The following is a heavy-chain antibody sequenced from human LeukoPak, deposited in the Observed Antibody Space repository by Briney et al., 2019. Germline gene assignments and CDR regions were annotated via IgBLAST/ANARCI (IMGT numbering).Heavy chain of an antibody. CDR1: GFTFASYA. CDR3: HSGDYLLSGRNYYYYGMDV. V-gene: IGHV3-23*01. J-gene: IGHJ6*02. CDR2: IRGRGGRT. Sequence: GGSLRLACAPSGFTFASYAMGWVSHAPGRGLEWVSAIRGRGGRTYYADSVKGRFTISRDNSKNTLYLQMNSLRAEDTAVYYCHSGDYLLSGRNYYYYGMDVWGQGTTGTVSS. D-gene: IGHD4-17*01.